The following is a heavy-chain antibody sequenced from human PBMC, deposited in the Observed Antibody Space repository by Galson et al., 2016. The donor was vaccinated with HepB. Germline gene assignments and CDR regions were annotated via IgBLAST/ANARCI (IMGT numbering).Heavy chain of an antibody. D-gene: IGHD5-24*01. J-gene: IGHJ4*02. CDR1: GYTFTXXX. CDR2: XXPKXXXT. Sequence: SVKVSCKASGYTFTXXXLHXXXQAXXXGLXXMGXXXPKXXXTXXXQKCQGRVTMTRXSSISTAXMEWMRLRSDDTAVYYCARLXAYNLKGFDHWXQGTXVXVS. V-gene: IGHV1-2*02. CDR3: ARLXAYNLKGFDH.